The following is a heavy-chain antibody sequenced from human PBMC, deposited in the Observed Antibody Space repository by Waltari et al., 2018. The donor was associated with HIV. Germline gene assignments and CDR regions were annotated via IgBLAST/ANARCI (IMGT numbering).Heavy chain of an antibody. CDR1: GFTVSSNY. CDR3: ASIAYCGGDCYPRGMDV. CDR2: IYSGGST. V-gene: IGHV3-66*01. J-gene: IGHJ6*02. D-gene: IGHD2-21*02. Sequence: EVQLVESGGGLVQPGGSLRLSCAASGFTVSSNYMSWVRQAPGKGLEWVSFIYSGGSTYYTDSGKGRFTISRDNSKNTLYLQMNSLRAEDTAVYYCASIAYCGGDCYPRGMDVWGQGTTVTVSS.